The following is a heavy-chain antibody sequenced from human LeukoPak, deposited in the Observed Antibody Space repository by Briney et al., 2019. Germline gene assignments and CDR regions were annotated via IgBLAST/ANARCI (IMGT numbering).Heavy chain of an antibody. V-gene: IGHV3-13*01. Sequence: GGSLRLSCAASGFTFSSYDMHWVRQATGKGLEWVSAIGTAGDTYYPGSVKGRFTISRENAKSSLYLQMNSLRAGDTAVYYCARGRVGAAEYYFDYWGQGTLVTVSS. CDR2: IGTAGDT. D-gene: IGHD3-16*01. CDR1: GFTFSSYD. CDR3: ARGRVGAAEYYFDY. J-gene: IGHJ4*02.